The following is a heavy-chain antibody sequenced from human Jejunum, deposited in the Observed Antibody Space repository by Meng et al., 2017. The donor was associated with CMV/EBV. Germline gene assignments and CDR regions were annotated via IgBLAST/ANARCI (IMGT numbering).Heavy chain of an antibody. D-gene: IGHD6-19*01. J-gene: IGHJ5*02. CDR3: ASNLGQWLDWFDP. Sequence: MSWVRQAPRQGLGWLSYISSRGERTYYAESVKGRFTTSRDNGRNLLYLDMNSLRAEDTAIYYCASNLGQWLDWFDPWGQGTLVTVSS. CDR2: ISSRGERT. V-gene: IGHV3-48*03.